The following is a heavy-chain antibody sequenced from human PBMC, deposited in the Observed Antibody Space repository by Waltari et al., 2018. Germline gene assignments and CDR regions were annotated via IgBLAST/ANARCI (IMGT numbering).Heavy chain of an antibody. V-gene: IGHV1-58*01. CDR3: AASSEGGYELFDY. J-gene: IGHJ4*02. CDR2: IVVGSGNT. CDR1: EFTFTISA. Sequence: QMQLVQSGPEVKKPGTSVKVSCKASEFTFTISAVQEVRPARGQRLEWIGWIVVGSGNTNYAQKFQERVNITRDMSTSKAYMELSSLRSEDTAVYYCAASSEGGYELFDYWGQGTLVTVSS. D-gene: IGHD5-12*01.